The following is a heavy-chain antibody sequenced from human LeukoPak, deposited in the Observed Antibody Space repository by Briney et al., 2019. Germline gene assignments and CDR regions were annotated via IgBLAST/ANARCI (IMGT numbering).Heavy chain of an antibody. CDR1: GGSFSGYY. CDR2: INHSGST. D-gene: IGHD6-13*01. CDR3: ARVYSSSHYYYYYYMDV. Sequence: NPSETLSLTCAVYGGSFSGYYWSWIRQPPGKGLEWIGEINHSGSTNYNPSLKSRVTISVDTSKNQFSLKLSSVTAADTAVYYCARVYSSSHYYYYYYMDVWGKGTTVTVSS. J-gene: IGHJ6*03. V-gene: IGHV4-34*01.